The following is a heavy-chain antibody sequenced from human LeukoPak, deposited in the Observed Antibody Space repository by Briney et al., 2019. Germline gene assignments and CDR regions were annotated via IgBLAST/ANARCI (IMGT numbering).Heavy chain of an antibody. Sequence: GASVKVSCKASGYTFTGYYMHWVRQAPGQGLEWMGRINPNSGGTNYAQKLQGRVTMTTDTSTSTAYMELRSLRSDDTAVYYCARHASPTYYYDSSGYFGHWGQGTLVTVSS. CDR1: GYTFTGYY. J-gene: IGHJ4*02. D-gene: IGHD3-22*01. CDR2: INPNSGGT. CDR3: ARHASPTYYYDSSGYFGH. V-gene: IGHV1-2*06.